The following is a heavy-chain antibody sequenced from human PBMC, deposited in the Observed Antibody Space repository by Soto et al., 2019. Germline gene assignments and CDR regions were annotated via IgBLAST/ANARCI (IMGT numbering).Heavy chain of an antibody. CDR1: GFPFSSYS. V-gene: IGHV3-21*01. CDR2: ISSSTSYI. Sequence: PGGSLRLSCAVSGFPFSSYSMNWVRQAPGKGLEWVSSISSSTSYIYYADSVKGRFTISRDNAKNSLYLQMNSLRAEDTAVYYCARDRATYRITGTGHYYYGMDVWGQGTTVTVSS. CDR3: ARDRATYRITGTGHYYYGMDV. J-gene: IGHJ6*02. D-gene: IGHD1-20*01.